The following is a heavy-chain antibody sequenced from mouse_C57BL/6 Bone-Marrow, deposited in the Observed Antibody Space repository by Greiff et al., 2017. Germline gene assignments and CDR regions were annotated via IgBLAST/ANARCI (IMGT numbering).Heavy chain of an antibody. Sequence: VHVKQSGPELVKPGASVKISCKASGYSFTGYFMNWVKQSHGKSLEWIGRINPYNGDTFYNQKFKGKATLTVDKSSSTAHMERLSLTSEDFAVYYCARGSYYYGSYYFDYWGQGTTLTVSS. CDR2: INPYNGDT. J-gene: IGHJ2*01. CDR3: ARGSYYYGSYYFDY. D-gene: IGHD1-1*01. V-gene: IGHV1-37*01. CDR1: GYSFTGYF.